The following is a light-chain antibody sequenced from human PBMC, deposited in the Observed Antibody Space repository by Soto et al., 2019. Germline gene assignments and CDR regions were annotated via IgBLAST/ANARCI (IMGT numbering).Light chain of an antibody. Sequence: EIVMTQSPATLSLSPGERAALSCRASQSINSELAWYQQKPGQPPRLLIYGASTRATGVPARFTGSESGSEFTLTISGLQSEDFVVYYSQQGHNWPLTFGQGTRLEI. J-gene: IGKJ2*01. CDR1: QSINSE. CDR3: QQGHNWPLT. CDR2: GAS. V-gene: IGKV3-15*01.